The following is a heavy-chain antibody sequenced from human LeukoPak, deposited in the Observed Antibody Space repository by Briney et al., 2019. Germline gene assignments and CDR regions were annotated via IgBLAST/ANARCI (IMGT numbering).Heavy chain of an antibody. D-gene: IGHD5-24*01. CDR3: ARESRLRKPRQLELGY. Sequence: ASVKVSCNAFGYTFSRYNMRWVRQAPGQGLEWMGIINPSGGSTSYAQTFQGRVTITRDTSTSTAYMELTSLRFADTAVYYCARESRLRKPRQLELGYWGQGTLVTVSS. V-gene: IGHV1-46*01. CDR1: GYTFSRYN. CDR2: INPSGGST. J-gene: IGHJ4*02.